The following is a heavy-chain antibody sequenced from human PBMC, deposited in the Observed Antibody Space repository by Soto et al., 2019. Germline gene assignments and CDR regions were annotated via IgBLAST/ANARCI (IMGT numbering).Heavy chain of an antibody. V-gene: IGHV1-69*12. Sequence: QVQLVQSGAEVKKPGSSVKVSCKASGGTFSSYAISWVRQAPGQGLEWMGGIIPIFGTANYAQKFQGRVRITADESTSTAYMELSSLRSEDTAVYYCARANDSSGYYYHNSAEYFQHWGQGTLVTVSS. D-gene: IGHD3-22*01. CDR3: ARANDSSGYYYHNSAEYFQH. J-gene: IGHJ1*01. CDR1: GGTFSSYA. CDR2: IIPIFGTA.